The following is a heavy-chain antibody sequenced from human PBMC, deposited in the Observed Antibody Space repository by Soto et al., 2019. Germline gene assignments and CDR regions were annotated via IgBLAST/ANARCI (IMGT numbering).Heavy chain of an antibody. Sequence: QAQLVQSGAEVKKPGSSVKVSCKASGGTFSSYTISWVRQAPGQGLEWMGRIIPILGIANYAQKFQGRVTITADKSTSTAYMELSSLRSEDTAVYYCAREVYSYGPKQYYFDYWGQGTLVTVSS. D-gene: IGHD5-18*01. CDR3: AREVYSYGPKQYYFDY. V-gene: IGHV1-69*08. CDR1: GGTFSSYT. J-gene: IGHJ4*02. CDR2: IIPILGIA.